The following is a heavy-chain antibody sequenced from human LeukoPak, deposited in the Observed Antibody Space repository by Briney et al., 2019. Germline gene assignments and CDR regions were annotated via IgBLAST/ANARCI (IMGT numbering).Heavy chain of an antibody. CDR2: INSDGSEG. V-gene: IGHV3-7*03. Sequence: GGSLRLSCAASGFTFSGFWMSWSRQAPGKGLEWVASINSDGSEGYYADVVKGRFTISRDNAKNSLYLQINSLRAEDTAVYYCARSSYSSSSSVWGQGTMVTVSS. CDR3: ARSSYSSSSSV. J-gene: IGHJ3*01. D-gene: IGHD6-6*01. CDR1: GFTFSGFW.